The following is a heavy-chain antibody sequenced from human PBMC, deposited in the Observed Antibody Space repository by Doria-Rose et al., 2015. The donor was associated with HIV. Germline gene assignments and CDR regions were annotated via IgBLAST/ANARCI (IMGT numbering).Heavy chain of an antibody. CDR2: IFSDDER. V-gene: IGHV2-26*01. J-gene: IGHJ4*02. Sequence: SGPVLVKPTETLTLTCTVSGVSLSSPGMGVSWIRQPPGNALEWLANIFSDDERSFDTSLKSRLSISRGTSKSQVVLTMTDMDPVDTATYYCARIKSSRWYHKYYFDFWGQGTLVIVSA. CDR3: ARIKSSRWYHKYYFDF. CDR1: GVSLSSPGMG. D-gene: IGHD6-13*01.